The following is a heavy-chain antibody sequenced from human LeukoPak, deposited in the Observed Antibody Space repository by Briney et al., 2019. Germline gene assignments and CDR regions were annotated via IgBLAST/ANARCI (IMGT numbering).Heavy chain of an antibody. J-gene: IGHJ4*02. Sequence: SETLSLTCTVSGGSISSYYWSWIRQPPGKGLEWIGYIYYSGSTNYNPSLNSRVNISLDTSKNQFSLRLSSVTVADTAVYYCARQTAKNVDTARFDYWGQGTLVTVSS. D-gene: IGHD5-18*01. CDR2: IYYSGST. CDR3: ARQTAKNVDTARFDY. V-gene: IGHV4-59*08. CDR1: GGSISSYY.